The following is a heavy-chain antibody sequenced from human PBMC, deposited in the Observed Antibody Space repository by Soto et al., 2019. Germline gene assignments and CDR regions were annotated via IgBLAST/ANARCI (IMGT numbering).Heavy chain of an antibody. V-gene: IGHV3-30-3*01. CDR1: GFTFSSYA. CDR3: ARGPKSSNRPQRYYYYGMDV. Sequence: PGGSLRLSCAASGFTFSSYAMHWVRQAPGKGLEWVAVISYDGSNKYYADSVKGRFTISRDNSKNTLYLQMNSLRAEDTAVYYCARGPKSSNRPQRYYYYGMDVWGQGTTVTVSS. CDR2: ISYDGSNK. D-gene: IGHD4-4*01. J-gene: IGHJ6*02.